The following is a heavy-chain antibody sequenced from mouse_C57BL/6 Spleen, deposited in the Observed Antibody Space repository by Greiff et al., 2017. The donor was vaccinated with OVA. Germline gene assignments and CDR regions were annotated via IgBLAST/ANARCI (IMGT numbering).Heavy chain of an antibody. J-gene: IGHJ2*01. CDR2: IYPGNSDT. D-gene: IGHD2-4*01. Sequence: VQLQQSGTVLARPGASVKMSCKTSGYTFTSYWMHWVKQRPGQGLEWIGAIYPGNSDTSYNQKFKGKAKLTAVTSASTAYMELSSLTNEDSAVYYCTRKDYYDYGFPFDYWGQGTTLTVSS. V-gene: IGHV1-5*01. CDR1: GYTFTSYW. CDR3: TRKDYYDYGFPFDY.